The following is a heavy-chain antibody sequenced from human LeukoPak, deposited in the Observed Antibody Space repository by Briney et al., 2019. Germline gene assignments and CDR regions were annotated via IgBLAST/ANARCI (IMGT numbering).Heavy chain of an antibody. D-gene: IGHD6-13*01. J-gene: IGHJ1*01. CDR1: GGSINSGDYY. CDR2: IYHSGSP. Sequence: SETLSLTCTVSGGSINSGDYYWSWIRQPPGKGLEWIGYIYHSGSPYYNPSLKSRVTVSVDTSKNQFSLKLSSVTAADTAVYYCARVIAVAGDLEYFQHWGQGTLVTVSS. V-gene: IGHV4-30-4*01. CDR3: ARVIAVAGDLEYFQH.